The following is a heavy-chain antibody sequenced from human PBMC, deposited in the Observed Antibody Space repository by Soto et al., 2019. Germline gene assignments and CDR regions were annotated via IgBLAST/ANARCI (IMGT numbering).Heavy chain of an antibody. CDR3: ARHPVVVAADDY. Sequence: PGESLKISCKGSGYSFTSYWISWVRQMPEKGLEWMGRIDPSDSYTNYSPSFQGHVTISADKSISTAYLQWSSLKASDTAMYYCARHPVVVAADDYWGQGTLVTVSS. CDR2: IDPSDSYT. J-gene: IGHJ4*02. CDR1: GYSFTSYW. V-gene: IGHV5-10-1*01. D-gene: IGHD2-15*01.